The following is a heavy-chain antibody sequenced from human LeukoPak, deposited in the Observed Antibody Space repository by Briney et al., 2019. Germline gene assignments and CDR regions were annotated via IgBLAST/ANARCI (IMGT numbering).Heavy chain of an antibody. CDR1: GFTFSSYW. D-gene: IGHD3-10*01. CDR3: ASTYYYGSGSYSAFDY. J-gene: IGHJ4*02. CDR2: IKQDGSEK. V-gene: IGHV3-7*01. Sequence: SGGSLRLSCAASGFTFSSYWMSWVRQAPGKGLEWVANIKQDGSEKYYVDSVKGRFTISRDNAKNSPYLQMNSLRAEDTAVYYCASTYYYGSGSYSAFDYWGQGTLVTVSS.